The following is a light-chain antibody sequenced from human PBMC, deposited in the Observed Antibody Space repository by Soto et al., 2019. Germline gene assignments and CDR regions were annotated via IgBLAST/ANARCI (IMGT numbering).Light chain of an antibody. CDR1: QDINKY. J-gene: IGKJ2*01. CDR3: QQSYSSPYT. CDR2: ATS. Sequence: DIQMTQSLSSLSAAVGDSVTITCRASQDINKYLNWYHQTPGKAPKLLVFATSTLHNGVPSRFSGSRSGTDFSLTITSLQPEDFATYYCQQSYSSPYTFGQGTKLEIK. V-gene: IGKV1-39*01.